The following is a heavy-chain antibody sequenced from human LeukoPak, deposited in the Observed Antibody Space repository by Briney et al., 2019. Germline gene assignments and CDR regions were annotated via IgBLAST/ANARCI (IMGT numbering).Heavy chain of an antibody. CDR3: ARHRSGSSWFAP. J-gene: IGHJ5*02. V-gene: IGHV4-61*05. CDR1: GDNNPSTNDY. CDR2: IFDSGST. Sequence: SETLSLTCSFSGDNNPSTNDYWGWIRQPPGKGLEWIGYIFDSGSTNYNPSLKSRVTISVDTSKSQFSLRLSSVAAADTAVYYCARHRSGSSWFAPWGQGTLVTVSS. D-gene: IGHD6-19*01.